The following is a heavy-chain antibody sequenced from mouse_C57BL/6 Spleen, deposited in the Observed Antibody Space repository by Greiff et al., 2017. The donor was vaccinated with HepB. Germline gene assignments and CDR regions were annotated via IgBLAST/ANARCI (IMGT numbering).Heavy chain of an antibody. V-gene: IGHV1-69*01. CDR3: ARGDCAVWYFDV. Sequence: VQLQQPGAELVMPGASVKLSCKASGYTFTSYWMHWVKQRPGQGLEWIGEIDPSDSYTNYNQKFKGKATLTVDKSSSTAYMQLSSLTSEDSAVYYSARGDCAVWYFDVWGTGTTVTVSS. CDR2: IDPSDSYT. J-gene: IGHJ1*03. CDR1: GYTFTSYW.